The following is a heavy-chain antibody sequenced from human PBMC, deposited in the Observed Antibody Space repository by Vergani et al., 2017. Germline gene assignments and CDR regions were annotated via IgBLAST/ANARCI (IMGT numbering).Heavy chain of an antibody. CDR1: GYTFTGYY. CDR2: INPNSGGT. Sequence: QVQLVQSGAEVEKPGASVKVSCKASGYTFTGYYMHWVRQAPGQGLEWMGWINPNSGGTNYAQKFQGRVTMTRDTSISTAYMELSRLRSDDTAVYYCARRQALLYDFWSGDRGMDVWGKGTTVTVSS. D-gene: IGHD3-3*01. J-gene: IGHJ6*04. V-gene: IGHV1-2*02. CDR3: ARRQALLYDFWSGDRGMDV.